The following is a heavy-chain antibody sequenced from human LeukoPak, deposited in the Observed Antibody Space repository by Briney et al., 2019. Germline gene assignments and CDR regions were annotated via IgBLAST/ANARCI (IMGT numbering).Heavy chain of an antibody. Sequence: ASVKVSCKASGYTFIGYYIHWVRQAPGQGLEWMGWINPNSGGTNFAQKFQGRVSMTRDTSISTAYMELSRLRSDDTAVYYCARDVTIFGVVKGTFGYWGQGSLVTVSS. CDR2: INPNSGGT. CDR1: GYTFIGYY. D-gene: IGHD3-3*01. V-gene: IGHV1-2*02. CDR3: ARDVTIFGVVKGTFGY. J-gene: IGHJ4*02.